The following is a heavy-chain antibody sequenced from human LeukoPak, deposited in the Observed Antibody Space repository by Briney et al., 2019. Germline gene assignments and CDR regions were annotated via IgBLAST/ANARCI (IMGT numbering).Heavy chain of an antibody. J-gene: IGHJ4*02. CDR1: GFTFSSYA. Sequence: GGSLRLSCAASGFTFSSYAMSWVRQAPGKGLEWVANINQDGSVIHYVDSVKGRFTTSRDNARHSVYLQMNSLRVEDTAVYYCTTLPHKDSRGYHDYWGQGILVTVSS. D-gene: IGHD3-22*01. CDR2: INQDGSVI. CDR3: TTLPHKDSRGYHDY. V-gene: IGHV3-7*01.